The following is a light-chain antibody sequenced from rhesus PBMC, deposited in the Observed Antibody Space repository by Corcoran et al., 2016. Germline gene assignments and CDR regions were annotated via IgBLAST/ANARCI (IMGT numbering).Light chain of an antibody. V-gene: IGKV3-42*03. J-gene: IGKJ2*01. CDR1: QSVSSS. Sequence: EIVLTQSPATLSLSPGERATLSCRASQSVSSSLAWYQQKPEQTPRLLLYGASSRASGIPDRFSASGSGTDFTLTISSLEPEDFAVYYCQQYSNWPYSFGQGTKVEI. CDR3: QQYSNWPYS. CDR2: GAS.